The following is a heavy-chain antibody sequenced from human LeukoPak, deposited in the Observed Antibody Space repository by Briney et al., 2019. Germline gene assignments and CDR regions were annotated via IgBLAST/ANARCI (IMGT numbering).Heavy chain of an antibody. CDR3: ARDRGYYDSSGFKGYFQH. Sequence: GGSLRLSCAASGFTVSSNYMSWVRQAPGKGLEWVSVIYSGGSTYYAVSVKGRFTISRDNSKNTLYLQMNSLRAEDTAVYYCARDRGYYDSSGFKGYFQHWGQGTLVTVSS. V-gene: IGHV3-53*01. D-gene: IGHD3-22*01. CDR2: IYSGGST. J-gene: IGHJ1*01. CDR1: GFTVSSNY.